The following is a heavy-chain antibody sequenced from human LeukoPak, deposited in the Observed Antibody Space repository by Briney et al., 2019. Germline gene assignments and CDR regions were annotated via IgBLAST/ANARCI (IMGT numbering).Heavy chain of an antibody. Sequence: SETLSLTCTVSGGSISSSSYYWGWIRQPPGKGLEWIGSIYYSGSTYYNPSLKSRVTISVDTSKNQFSLKLSSVTAADTAVYYCARQNFNYDSSGYYYIDYWGQGTLVTVSS. CDR1: GGSISSSSYY. J-gene: IGHJ4*02. CDR3: ARQNFNYDSSGYYYIDY. V-gene: IGHV4-39*01. D-gene: IGHD3-22*01. CDR2: IYYSGST.